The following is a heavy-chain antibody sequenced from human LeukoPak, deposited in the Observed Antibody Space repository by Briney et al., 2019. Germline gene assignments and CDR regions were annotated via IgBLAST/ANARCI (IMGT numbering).Heavy chain of an antibody. V-gene: IGHV1-2*02. CDR1: GYTFTGYY. CDR2: INPNSGGT. Sequence: ASVKVSCKASGYTFTGYYMHWVRQAPGQGLEWMGWINPNSGGTNYAQQFQGRVTMTRDTSISTAYMELSRLRSDDTAVYYCAQAMVRGVRGPSSSWGQGTLVTVSS. D-gene: IGHD3-10*01. J-gene: IGHJ5*02. CDR3: AQAMVRGVRGPSSS.